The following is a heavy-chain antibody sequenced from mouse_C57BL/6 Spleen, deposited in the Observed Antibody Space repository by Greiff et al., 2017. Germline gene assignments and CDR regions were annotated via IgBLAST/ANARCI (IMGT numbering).Heavy chain of an antibody. V-gene: IGHV1-18*01. CDR2: INPNNGGT. Sequence: VQLQQSGPELVKPGASVKIPCKASGYTFTDYNMDWVKQSHGKSLEWIGDINPNNGGTIYNQKFTGKATLTVDKSSSTAYMELRSLTSEDTAVYYCALNYDYGHYYAMDYWGQGTSVTVSS. CDR3: ALNYDYGHYYAMDY. CDR1: GYTFTDYN. D-gene: IGHD2-4*01. J-gene: IGHJ4*01.